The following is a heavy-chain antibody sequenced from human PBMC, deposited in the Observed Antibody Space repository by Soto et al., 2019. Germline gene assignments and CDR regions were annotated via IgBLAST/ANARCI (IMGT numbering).Heavy chain of an antibody. CDR2: FNVGIGNT. CDR1: GYTFTSYA. D-gene: IGHD3-22*01. CDR3: ARVRGYYDSSGYSYYYYYYGMDV. V-gene: IGHV1-3*01. Sequence: ASVKVSCKASGYTFTSYAMHWVRQAPGQRLEWMGCFNVGIGNTNYSQMFQGRVTITRDTSASTVYMEFCSLRSEDTVVYYCARVRGYYDSSGYSYYYYYYGMDVWGQGTTVTVSS. J-gene: IGHJ6*02.